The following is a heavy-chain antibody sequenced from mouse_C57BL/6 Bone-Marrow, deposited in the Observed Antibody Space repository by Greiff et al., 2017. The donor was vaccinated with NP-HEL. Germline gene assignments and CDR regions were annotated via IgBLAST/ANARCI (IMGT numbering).Heavy chain of an antibody. D-gene: IGHD1-1*01. J-gene: IGHJ4*01. CDR3: ARGYGSSKGNAMDY. Sequence: EVQLQQSGPELVKPGASVTIPCKASGYTFTDYNMDWVKQSHGKSLEWIGDINPNNGGTIYNQKFKGKATLTVDKSSSTAYMELRSLTSEDTAVYYCARGYGSSKGNAMDYWGQGTSVTVSS. V-gene: IGHV1-18*01. CDR2: INPNNGGT. CDR1: GYTFTDYN.